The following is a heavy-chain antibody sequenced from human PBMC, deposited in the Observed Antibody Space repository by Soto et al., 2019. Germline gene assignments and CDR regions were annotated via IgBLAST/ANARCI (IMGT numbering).Heavy chain of an antibody. CDR1: RLTCSSYA. CDR2: ISGSGGSI. CDR3: AKGLSAVVGPGNDY. J-gene: IGHJ4*02. V-gene: IGHV3-23*01. Sequence: GGSRSLSCSASRLTCSSYAMSFARQTPGKGLDCVSRISGSGGSIYYADSVKGRFTISRDNSKNTLYLQMNSLRVEDTAVYYCAKGLSAVVGPGNDYWGQGTLVTVSS. D-gene: IGHD2-15*01.